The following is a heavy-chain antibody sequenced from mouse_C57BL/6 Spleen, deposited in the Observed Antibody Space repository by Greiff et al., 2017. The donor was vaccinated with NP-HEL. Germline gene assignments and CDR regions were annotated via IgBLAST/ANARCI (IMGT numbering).Heavy chain of an antibody. CDR3: ARGVAYYAMDY. CDR1: GYTFTNYW. Sequence: QVQLQQSGAELVRPGTSVKMSCKASGYTFTNYWIGWAKQRPGHGLEWIGDIYPGGGYTNYNEKFKGKATLTADKSSSTAYMQFSSLTSEDSAIYYCARGVAYYAMDYWGQGTSVTVSS. V-gene: IGHV1-63*01. J-gene: IGHJ4*01. CDR2: IYPGGGYT. D-gene: IGHD1-1*02.